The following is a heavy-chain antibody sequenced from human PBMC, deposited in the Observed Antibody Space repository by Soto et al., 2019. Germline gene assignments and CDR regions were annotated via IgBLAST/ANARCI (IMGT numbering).Heavy chain of an antibody. CDR3: ARESSRRMGALAY. Sequence: GGSLRLSCAASGFTFSSYGMHWVRQAPGKGLEWVAVIWYDGSNKYYADSVKGRFTISRDNSKNTLYLQMNSLRAEDTAVYYCARESSRRMGALAYWGQGTLVTVSS. CDR1: GFTFSSYG. CDR2: IWYDGSNK. J-gene: IGHJ4*02. D-gene: IGHD1-26*01. V-gene: IGHV3-33*01.